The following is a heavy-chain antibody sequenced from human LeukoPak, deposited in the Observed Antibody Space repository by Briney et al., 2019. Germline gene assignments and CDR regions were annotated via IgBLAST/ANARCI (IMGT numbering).Heavy chain of an antibody. J-gene: IGHJ4*02. Sequence: GGSLRLSCAASGFSFSSYAMSWVRQAPGKGLEWVSGISGRDGSTYYADSVKGRFTISRDISKNTLYLQMNSQRAEDMAVYYCAKDGGQGADYWGQGTLVTVSS. CDR3: AKDGGQGADY. D-gene: IGHD3-16*01. CDR2: ISGRDGST. V-gene: IGHV3-23*01. CDR1: GFSFSSYA.